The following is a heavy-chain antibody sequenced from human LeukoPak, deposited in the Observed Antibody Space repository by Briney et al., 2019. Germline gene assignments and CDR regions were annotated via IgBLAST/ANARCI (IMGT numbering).Heavy chain of an antibody. Sequence: SETLSLTCTVSGGSISSSSYYWGWIRQPPGKGLEWIGSIYYSGSTYHNPSLKSRVTISVDTSKNHFSLKLSSVTAADTAVYYCARLRGLGPSDAFDIWGQGTMVTVSS. D-gene: IGHD2-15*01. V-gene: IGHV4-39*02. CDR1: GGSISSSSYY. J-gene: IGHJ3*02. CDR3: ARLRGLGPSDAFDI. CDR2: IYYSGST.